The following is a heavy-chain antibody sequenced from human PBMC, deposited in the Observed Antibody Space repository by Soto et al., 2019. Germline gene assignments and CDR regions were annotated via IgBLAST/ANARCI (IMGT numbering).Heavy chain of an antibody. CDR2: ISGSAGST. D-gene: IGHD2-15*01. J-gene: IGHJ6*02. CDR1: GFTISSYA. CDR3: AKGREIVAVTAHYYYYGMAL. Sequence: PGGSVRLSCAASGFTISSYAMSWARQGPGKGLEWVSAISGSAGSTYYADSVKGRFTISRDNYKDTLYLQMNSLRAEDTAVYYCAKGREIVAVTAHYYYYGMALRGQVTTATV. V-gene: IGHV3-23*01.